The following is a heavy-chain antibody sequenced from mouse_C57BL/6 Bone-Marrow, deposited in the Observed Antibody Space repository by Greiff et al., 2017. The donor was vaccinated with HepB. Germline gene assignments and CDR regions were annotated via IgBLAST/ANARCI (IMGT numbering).Heavy chain of an antibody. V-gene: IGHV1-19*01. CDR3: AREEERLNAY. D-gene: IGHD2-4*01. CDR1: GYTFTDYY. CDR2: INPYNGGT. Sequence: EVKLQESGPVLVKPGASVKMSCKASGYTFTDYYMNWVKQSHGKSLEWIGVINPYNGGTSYNQKFKGKATLTVDKSSSTAYMELNSLTSEDSAVYYCAREEERLNAYWGQGTLVTVSA. J-gene: IGHJ3*01.